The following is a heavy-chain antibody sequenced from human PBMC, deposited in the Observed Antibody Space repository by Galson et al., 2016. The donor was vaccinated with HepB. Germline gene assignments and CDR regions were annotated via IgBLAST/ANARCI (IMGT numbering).Heavy chain of an antibody. Sequence: SVKVSCKASGDSFITYAIGWVRLAPGQGLEWMGSIVPILGKAKYAQTFQDRVTITADRSTGAAYMELSGLRSEDTAVYYCARAREPYIDVLTDSFYYGLDVWGHGTTVIVS. CDR3: ARAREPYIDVLTDSFYYGLDV. CDR1: GDSFITYA. J-gene: IGHJ6*02. CDR2: IVPILGKA. V-gene: IGHV1-69*04. D-gene: IGHD3-9*01.